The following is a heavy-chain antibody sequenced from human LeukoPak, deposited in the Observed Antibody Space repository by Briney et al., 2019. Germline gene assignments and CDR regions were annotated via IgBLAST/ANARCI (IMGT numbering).Heavy chain of an antibody. V-gene: IGHV1-2*02. J-gene: IGHJ4*02. CDR1: GYTFTGYY. D-gene: IGHD6-6*01. Sequence: GASVKVSCKASGYTFTGYYMHWVRQAPGQGLEWMGWINPNSGGTNYAQKFQGRVTMTRDTSIGTAYMELSRLRSDDTAVYYCARDPGILKDSSSSDYWGQGTLVTVSS. CDR2: INPNSGGT. CDR3: ARDPGILKDSSSSDY.